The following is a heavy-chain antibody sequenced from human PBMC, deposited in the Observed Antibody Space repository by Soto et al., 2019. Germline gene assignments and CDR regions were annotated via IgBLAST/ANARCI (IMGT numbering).Heavy chain of an antibody. CDR3: AREDFNRFDY. CDR1: GFTFTSYW. V-gene: IGHV3-7*01. J-gene: IGHJ4*02. Sequence: EVQLVESGGGLVQPGGSLRVSCAASGFTFTSYWMSWVRQAPGKGLEWVANIKEDGSAKYYLDSVKRRFTISRDTAKNSMYLQMSSLRAEDTAVYYCAREDFNRFDYWGQGSLVTVSS. CDR2: IKEDGSAK.